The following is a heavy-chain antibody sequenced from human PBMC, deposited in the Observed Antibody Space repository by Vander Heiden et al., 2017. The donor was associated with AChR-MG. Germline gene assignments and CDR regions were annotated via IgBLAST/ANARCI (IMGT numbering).Heavy chain of an antibody. D-gene: IGHD3-9*01. V-gene: IGHV7-4-1*02. CDR2: INTNTGNP. CDR3: ARDPPGYYDILTGSVDGGYYFDY. CDR1: GYTFTSYA. J-gene: IGHJ4*02. Sequence: QVQLVQSGSELKKPGASVTVSCKASGYTFTSYAMNWVRQAPGQGLEWMGWINTNTGNPTYAQGFTGRFVFSVDTSVSTAYLQISSLKAEDTAVYYCARDPPGYYDILTGSVDGGYYFDYWGQGTLVTVSS.